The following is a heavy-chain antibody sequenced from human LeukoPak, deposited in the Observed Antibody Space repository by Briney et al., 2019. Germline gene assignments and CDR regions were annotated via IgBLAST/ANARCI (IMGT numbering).Heavy chain of an antibody. D-gene: IGHD3-16*01. CDR2: MNPNSGNT. CDR3: ARGIKGVYYFDY. CDR1: GYTFTSYD. Sequence: ASVKVSCKASGYTFTSYDINWVRQATGQGLEWMGWMNPNSGNTGYAQKFQGRVTMTRNTSISTAYIELSSLRSEDTAVYYCARGIKGVYYFDYWGQGTLVTVSS. V-gene: IGHV1-8*01. J-gene: IGHJ4*02.